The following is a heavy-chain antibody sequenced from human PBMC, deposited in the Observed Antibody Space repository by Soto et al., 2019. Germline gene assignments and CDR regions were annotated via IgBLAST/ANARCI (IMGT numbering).Heavy chain of an antibody. V-gene: IGHV3-30-3*01. CDR1: GFTFSSYS. CDR2: MSFDGNSK. Sequence: QVQLVESGGGVVQPGRSLRLSCAASGFTFSSYSMHWVRQAPGKGLEWVAAMSFDGNSKYFADSVKGRFTISRDNSKNTLSLQMNSLGADDSAVYYCARGRSVIDHDDSEYWGQGTLVTVSS. J-gene: IGHJ4*02. CDR3: ARGRSVIDHDDSEY. D-gene: IGHD2-21*01.